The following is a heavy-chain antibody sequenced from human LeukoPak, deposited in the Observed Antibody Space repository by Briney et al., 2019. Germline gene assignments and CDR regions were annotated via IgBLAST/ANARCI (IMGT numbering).Heavy chain of an antibody. CDR1: GYTFTGYY. V-gene: IGHV1-2*02. CDR3: ARDLCSSTSCYTWGYDY. CDR2: INPNSGGT. Sequence: GASVKVSCKASGYTFTGYYMHWVRQAPGQGLEWMGWINPNSGGTNYAQKFQGRVTMTRDTSISTAYMELSRLRSDDTAVYYCARDLCSSTSCYTWGYDYWGQGILVTVSS. D-gene: IGHD2-2*02. J-gene: IGHJ4*02.